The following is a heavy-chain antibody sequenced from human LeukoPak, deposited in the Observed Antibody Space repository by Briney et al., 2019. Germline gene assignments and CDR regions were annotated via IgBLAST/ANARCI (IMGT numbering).Heavy chain of an antibody. Sequence: PGRSLRLSCAASGFTFSSYAMSWVRQAPGKGLEWVSAISGSGGSTYYADSVKGRFTISRDNSKNTLYLQMNSLRAEDTAVYYCAIVYCSSTSCYPWGQGTLVTVSS. CDR2: ISGSGGST. V-gene: IGHV3-23*01. J-gene: IGHJ5*02. CDR1: GFTFSSYA. D-gene: IGHD2-2*01. CDR3: AIVYCSSTSCYP.